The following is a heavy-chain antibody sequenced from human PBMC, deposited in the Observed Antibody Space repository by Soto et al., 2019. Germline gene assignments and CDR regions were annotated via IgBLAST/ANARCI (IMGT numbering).Heavy chain of an antibody. Sequence: GASVKVSCKASGYTFTSYGIIWVRQAPGQGLEWMGWISAYNGNTNYAQKLQGRVTMTTDTSTSTAYMELRSLRSDDTAVYYCVRGYSYGPKPEGFDYWGQGTLVTVSS. CDR3: VRGYSYGPKPEGFDY. CDR1: GYTFTSYG. V-gene: IGHV1-18*01. CDR2: ISAYNGNT. D-gene: IGHD5-18*01. J-gene: IGHJ4*02.